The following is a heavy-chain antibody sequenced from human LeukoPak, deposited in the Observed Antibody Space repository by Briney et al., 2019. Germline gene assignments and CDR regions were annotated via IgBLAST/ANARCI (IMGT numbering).Heavy chain of an antibody. V-gene: IGHV3-11*01. CDR1: GFTSSDYY. J-gene: IGHJ3*02. CDR3: AKFRYCGGDCYPDAFDI. D-gene: IGHD2-21*02. CDR2: ISSSGSTI. Sequence: GGSLRLSCAASGFTSSDYYMSWIRQAPGKGLEWVSYISSSGSTIYYADSVKGRFTISRDNAKNSLYLQMNSLRAEDTAVYYCAKFRYCGGDCYPDAFDIWGQGTMVTVSS.